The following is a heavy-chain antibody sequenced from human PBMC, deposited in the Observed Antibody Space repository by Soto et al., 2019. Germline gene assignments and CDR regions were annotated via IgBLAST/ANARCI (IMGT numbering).Heavy chain of an antibody. J-gene: IGHJ2*01. CDR1: GFTFDDYA. D-gene: IGHD4-4*01. CDR2: ISWNSGSI. V-gene: IGHV3-9*01. CDR3: AKEGDPAPYSNYDSGGSYARDDVEGWYFDL. Sequence: PGGSLRLSCAASGFTFDDYAMHWVRQAPGKGLEWVSGISWNSGSIGYADSVKGRFTISRDNAKNSLYLQMNSLRAEDTALYYCAKEGDPAPYSNYDSGGSYARDDVEGWYFDLWGRGTLVTVSS.